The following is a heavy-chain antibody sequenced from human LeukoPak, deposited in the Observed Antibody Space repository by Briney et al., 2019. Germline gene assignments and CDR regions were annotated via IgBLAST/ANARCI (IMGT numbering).Heavy chain of an antibody. CDR1: GFTFSSYA. CDR2: ISYDGSNK. CDR3: ARASSSVVVISLVIDY. V-gene: IGHV3-30*04. J-gene: IGHJ4*02. D-gene: IGHD3-22*01. Sequence: GGSLRLSCAASGFTFSSYAMHWVRQAPPKGLEWVAVISYDGSNKYYADSVKGRFTISRDNSKNTLYLQMNSLRAEDTAVYYCARASSSVVVISLVIDYWGQGTLVTVSS.